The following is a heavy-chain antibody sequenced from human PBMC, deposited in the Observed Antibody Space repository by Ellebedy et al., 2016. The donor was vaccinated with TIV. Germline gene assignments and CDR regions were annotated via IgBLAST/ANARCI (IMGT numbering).Heavy chain of an antibody. Sequence: GESLKISCAASGFTFSNYAMSWVRRSPGEGLDWVSLISGSGEYTYYADSVKGRFTISRDNSKNTLYLQMNSLRAEDTAVYYCATLDSSYYYYYGMDVWGQGTTVTVSS. CDR1: GFTFSNYA. CDR3: ATLDSSYYYYYGMDV. D-gene: IGHD5-18*01. CDR2: ISGSGEYT. J-gene: IGHJ6*02. V-gene: IGHV3-23*01.